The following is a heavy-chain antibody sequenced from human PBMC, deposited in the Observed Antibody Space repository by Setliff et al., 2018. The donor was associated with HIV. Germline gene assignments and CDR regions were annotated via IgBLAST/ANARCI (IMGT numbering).Heavy chain of an antibody. CDR2: INDNGST. D-gene: IGHD1-26*01. J-gene: IGHJ6*02. CDR3: EAATVGETGYYGIDV. Sequence: SETLSLTCAVYGGSFSGYYWSWIRQPPGKGLEWIGEINDNGSTNYNPSLKSRVTISLDTSKNQFSLRLTSLTAADTAIYYCEAATVGETGYYGIDVWGPGTTVTVS. CDR1: GGSFSGYY. V-gene: IGHV4-34*01.